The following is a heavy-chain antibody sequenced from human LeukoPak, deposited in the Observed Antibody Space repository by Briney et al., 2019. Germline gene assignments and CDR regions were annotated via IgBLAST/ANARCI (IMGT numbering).Heavy chain of an antibody. CDR2: FDPEDGET. D-gene: IGHD4-11*01. V-gene: IGHV1-24*01. Sequence: ASVKVSCKVSGYTLTELSMHWVRQAPGKGLEWMGGFDPEDGETIYAQKFQGRVTMTEDTSTDTAYMELSSLRSEDTAVYYCAAATPSSATVTAFDYWGQGTLVTVSS. J-gene: IGHJ4*02. CDR3: AAATPSSATVTAFDY. CDR1: GYTLTELS.